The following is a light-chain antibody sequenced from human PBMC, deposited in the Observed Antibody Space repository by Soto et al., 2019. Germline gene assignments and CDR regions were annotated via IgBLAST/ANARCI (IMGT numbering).Light chain of an antibody. Sequence: DIQMTQSPSSLSASVGDRVTITCRASQSISSYLNWYQQKPGKAPKLLIYAASSLQSGVPSRFSGSGSGTDFTLTITALQSEDSATYFCHQNFNYPRTFGQGTKVDIK. J-gene: IGKJ1*01. CDR2: AAS. V-gene: IGKV1-39*01. CDR3: HQNFNYPRT. CDR1: QSISSY.